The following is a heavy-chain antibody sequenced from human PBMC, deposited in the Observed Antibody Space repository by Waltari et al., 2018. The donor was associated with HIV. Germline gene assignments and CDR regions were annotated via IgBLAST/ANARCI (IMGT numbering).Heavy chain of an antibody. V-gene: IGHV1-2*04. J-gene: IGHJ4*02. CDR3: ARALSTTWHNLDY. CDR2: TNPDNGDT. Sequence: QVQLIQSGAEMKKPGASMKVSCKASEYTFTPYHIHWVRQAPGEGLGWMGWTNPDNGDTQYAQKFQGWVSMTRDTSINTAYMNLTRLRSEDSAVYYCARALSTTWHNLDYWGQGTLVTVSS. CDR1: EYTFTPYH. D-gene: IGHD2-2*01.